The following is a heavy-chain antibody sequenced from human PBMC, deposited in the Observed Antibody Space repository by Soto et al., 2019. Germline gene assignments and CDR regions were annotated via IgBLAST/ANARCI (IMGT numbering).Heavy chain of an antibody. V-gene: IGHV1-69*01. J-gene: IGHJ5*02. CDR1: GGTFVSSA. D-gene: IGHD2-8*01. Sequence: QVQLLQSGTELRVPGSSVTISCTPSGGTFVSSAFAWVRQAPGGRIEWMGGIIPILGTTKYAEKFLGRLTIRADDSSRTAYLELSRLTVDDTAVYFCAKKNPHGDSNKAWLDPWGQGSLVTVST. CDR3: AKKNPHGDSNKAWLDP. CDR2: IIPILGTT.